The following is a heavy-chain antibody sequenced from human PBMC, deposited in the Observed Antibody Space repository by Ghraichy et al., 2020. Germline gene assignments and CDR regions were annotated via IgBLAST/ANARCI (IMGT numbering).Heavy chain of an antibody. D-gene: IGHD4-11*01. J-gene: IGHJ6*02. V-gene: IGHV1-69*04. CDR2: IIPILGIA. Sequence: SVKVSCKASGGTFSSYAISWVRQAPGQGLEWMGRIIPILGIANYAQKFQGRVTITADKSTSTAYMELSSLRSEDTAVYYCARASTAHYYYYGMDVWGQGTTVTVSS. CDR1: GGTFSSYA. CDR3: ARASTAHYYYYGMDV.